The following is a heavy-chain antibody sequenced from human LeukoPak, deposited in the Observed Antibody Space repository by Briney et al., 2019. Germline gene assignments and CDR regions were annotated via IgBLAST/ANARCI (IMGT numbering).Heavy chain of an antibody. CDR2: ISASAGST. CDR1: GFTVSSNY. J-gene: IGHJ4*02. CDR3: AKRAGIQLGFDY. V-gene: IGHV3-23*01. D-gene: IGHD5-18*01. Sequence: GGSLRLSCPASGFTVSSNYMSWVRQAPGKGLEWVTGISASAGSTYYAVSVKGRFTISRDNSKSTLYLQMNSLRAEDTAVYYCAKRAGIQLGFDYWGQGTLVTLSS.